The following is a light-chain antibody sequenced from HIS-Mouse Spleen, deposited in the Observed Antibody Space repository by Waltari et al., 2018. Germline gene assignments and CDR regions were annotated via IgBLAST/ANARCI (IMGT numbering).Light chain of an antibody. J-gene: IGLJ3*02. Sequence: QSALTQPASVSGSPGQSITISCTGTSSYVGCYNYVSWYQQHPGKAPKLMIYDVSNRPSGFSNRFSGSKSGNTASLTISGLQAEDEADYYCSSYTSSSTRVFGGGTKLTVL. CDR1: SSYVGCYNY. V-gene: IGLV2-14*03. CDR2: DVS. CDR3: SSYTSSSTRV.